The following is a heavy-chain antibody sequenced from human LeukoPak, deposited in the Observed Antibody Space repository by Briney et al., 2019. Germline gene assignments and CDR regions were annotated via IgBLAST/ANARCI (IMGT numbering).Heavy chain of an antibody. CDR1: GFAFSIYW. V-gene: IGHV3-7*01. CDR3: AKGGLVDFWSGYLLPDY. CDR2: INQDGSEI. J-gene: IGHJ4*02. Sequence: GGSLRLSCAASGFAFSIYWMSWVRQAPGKGLEWVANINQDGSEIYHVDSVKGRFTISRDNAKNSLYLQMNSLRAEDTAVYYCAKGGLVDFWSGYLLPDYWGQGTLVTVSS. D-gene: IGHD3-3*01.